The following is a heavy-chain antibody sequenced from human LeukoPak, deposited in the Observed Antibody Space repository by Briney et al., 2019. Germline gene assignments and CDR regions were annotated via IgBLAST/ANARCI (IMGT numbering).Heavy chain of an antibody. CDR2: INHSGST. CDR1: GGSFSGYY. V-gene: IGHV4-34*01. Sequence: SETLSLTCAVYGGSFSGYYWSWIRQPPGKGLEWIGEINHSGSTNYNPSLKSRVTISVDTSKNQFSLKLSSVTAADTAVYYCARGRYDFWSGLPYDYWGKGTLVTVSS. D-gene: IGHD3-3*01. J-gene: IGHJ4*02. CDR3: ARGRYDFWSGLPYDY.